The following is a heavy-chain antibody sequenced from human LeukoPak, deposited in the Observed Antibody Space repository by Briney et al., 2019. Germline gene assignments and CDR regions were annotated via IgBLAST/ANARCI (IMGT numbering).Heavy chain of an antibody. V-gene: IGHV1-18*01. CDR2: ISAYNGNT. Sequence: GASVKVSCKASGYTFTSYGISWVRQAPGQGLEWMGWISAYNGNTNYAQKLQGRVTMTTGTSTSTAYMELRSLRSDDTAVYYCARDHGSGDDSSGYSFDYWGQGTLVTVSS. J-gene: IGHJ4*02. D-gene: IGHD3-22*01. CDR3: ARDHGSGDDSSGYSFDY. CDR1: GYTFTSYG.